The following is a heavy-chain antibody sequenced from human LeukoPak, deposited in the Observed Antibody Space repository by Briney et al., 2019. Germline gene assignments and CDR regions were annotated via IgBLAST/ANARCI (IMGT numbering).Heavy chain of an antibody. CDR2: ISYDGSNK. V-gene: IGHV3-30*18. CDR1: GFTFSSYG. Sequence: GGSLRLSCAASGFTFSSYGMHWVRQAPGKGLEWVAVISYDGSNKYYADSVKGRFTISRDNSKNTLYLQMNSLRAEDTAVYYCAKDMYGAYYYDSSGSTDAFDIWDQGTMVTVSS. CDR3: AKDMYGAYYYDSSGSTDAFDI. J-gene: IGHJ3*02. D-gene: IGHD3-22*01.